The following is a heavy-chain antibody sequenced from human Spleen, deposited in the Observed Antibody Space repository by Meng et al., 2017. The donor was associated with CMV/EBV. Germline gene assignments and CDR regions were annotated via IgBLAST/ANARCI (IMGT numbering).Heavy chain of an antibody. CDR3: ARDRGYGGNGLGY. Sequence: SFAASGFTFSSYSMNWVRQAPGKGLEWVSSISSSSYIYYADSVKGRFTISRDNAKNSLYLQMNSLRAEDTAVYYCARDRGYGGNGLGYWGQGTLVTVSS. D-gene: IGHD4-23*01. J-gene: IGHJ4*02. CDR2: ISSSSYI. CDR1: GFTFSSYS. V-gene: IGHV3-21*01.